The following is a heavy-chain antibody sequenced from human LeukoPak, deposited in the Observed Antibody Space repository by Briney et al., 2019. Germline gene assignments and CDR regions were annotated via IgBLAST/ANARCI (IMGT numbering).Heavy chain of an antibody. CDR1: GFTFSSFT. V-gene: IGHV3-30*04. D-gene: IGHD2-15*01. Sequence: GGSLRLSCAASGFTFSSFTMHWVRQALGKGLEWVAVISYDGSNKYYADSVKGRFTISRDNSKNTLYLQMNSLRAEDTAVYYCARDYICGGSCYWSALGYWGQGTLVTVSS. CDR3: ARDYICGGSCYWSALGY. CDR2: ISYDGSNK. J-gene: IGHJ4*02.